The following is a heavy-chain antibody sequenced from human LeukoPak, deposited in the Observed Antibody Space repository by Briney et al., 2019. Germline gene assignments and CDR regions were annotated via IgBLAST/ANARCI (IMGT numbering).Heavy chain of an antibody. CDR1: GYTFTGYY. Sequence: ASVKVSCKASGYTFTGYYMHWVRQAPGQGLEWMGWINPNSGGTNYAQKFQGWVTMTRDTSISTAYMELSRLRSDDTAVYYCAREYYGDNGPFFDYWGQGTLVTVSS. J-gene: IGHJ4*02. CDR2: INPNSGGT. V-gene: IGHV1-2*04. D-gene: IGHD4-17*01. CDR3: AREYYGDNGPFFDY.